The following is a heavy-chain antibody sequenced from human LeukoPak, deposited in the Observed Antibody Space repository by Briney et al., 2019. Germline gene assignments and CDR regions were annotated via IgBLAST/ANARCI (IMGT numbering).Heavy chain of an antibody. J-gene: IGHJ6*04. Sequence: GGSLRLSCTVSGFTLSSYEMSWIRQAPGKGLEWVSSIDYSGGSSYYADSVKGRFTISRDDSKNTLYLQMNSLRAEDTAVYYCAELGITMIGGVWGKGTTVTISS. D-gene: IGHD3-10*02. CDR2: IDYSGGSS. CDR3: AELGITMIGGV. CDR1: GFTLSSYE. V-gene: IGHV3-23*01.